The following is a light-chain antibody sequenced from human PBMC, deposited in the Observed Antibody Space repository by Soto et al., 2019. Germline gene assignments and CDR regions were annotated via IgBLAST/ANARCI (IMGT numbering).Light chain of an antibody. CDR1: SSDVGGYNY. CDR2: DVS. J-gene: IGLJ1*01. V-gene: IGLV2-14*01. CDR3: SSHTRSSTYV. Sequence: QSALTQPASVSGSPGQSITISCTGTSSDVGGYNYVSWYQQHPGKAPKVMIYDVSNRPSGVSNRFSGSKSGNTASLSISGLQADDEADYYCSSHTRSSTYVFGTGTKVTVL.